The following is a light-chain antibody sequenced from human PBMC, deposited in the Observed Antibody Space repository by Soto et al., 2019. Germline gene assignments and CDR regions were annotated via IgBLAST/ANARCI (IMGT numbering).Light chain of an antibody. CDR2: EVS. V-gene: IGLV2-14*03. Sequence: QSALTQAASVSGSPGQSITISCTGTSSDVGGYNYVSWHQQHPGKAPKVMIYEVSNRPSGVSNRFSGSKSGNTASLTISGLQAEDEADYYCSSYTSSSTLVFGTGTKVTVL. J-gene: IGLJ1*01. CDR1: SSDVGGYNY. CDR3: SSYTSSSTLV.